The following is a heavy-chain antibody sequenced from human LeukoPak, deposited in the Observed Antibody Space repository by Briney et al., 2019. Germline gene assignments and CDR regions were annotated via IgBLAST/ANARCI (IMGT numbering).Heavy chain of an antibody. Sequence: PSETLSLTCFVSGGSISNTNYYWAWIRQPPGQELEYIGSIYHNGRTYYNPSLTSRVTMSVDTSKSQFSLKLSSVTAADTAVYYCAKEYSGSVGSFQYWGHGSLVTVSS. V-gene: IGHV4-39*07. CDR1: GGSISNTNYY. CDR2: IYHNGRT. J-gene: IGHJ4*01. D-gene: IGHD1-26*01. CDR3: AKEYSGSVGSFQY.